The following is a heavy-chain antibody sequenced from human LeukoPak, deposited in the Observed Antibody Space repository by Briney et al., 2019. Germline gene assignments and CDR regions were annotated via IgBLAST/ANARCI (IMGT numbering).Heavy chain of an antibody. CDR3: AKNGGLRYFDWYLGY. CDR2: ISYDGSNK. V-gene: IGHV3-30*18. CDR1: GFTFSSYG. Sequence: GGSLRLSCAASGFTFSSYGMHWVRQAPGKGLEWVAVISYDGSNKYYADSVKGRFTISRDNSKNTLCLQMNSLRAEDTAVYYCAKNGGLRYFDWYLGYWGQGTLVTVSS. J-gene: IGHJ4*02. D-gene: IGHD3-9*01.